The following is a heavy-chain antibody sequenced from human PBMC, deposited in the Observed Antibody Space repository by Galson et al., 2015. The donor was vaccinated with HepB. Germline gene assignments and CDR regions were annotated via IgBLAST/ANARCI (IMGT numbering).Heavy chain of an antibody. CDR1: GFSFRSYV. CDR3: VKDVRLSYGERGYHHAMDV. Sequence: SLRLSCAGSGFSFRSYVMYWVRQAPGKGLEYVSGMSSNGDDTYYSDSVKGRFSISRDNSEKTLHLQMSSLRPEDTAIYYCVKDVRLSYGERGYHHAMDVWGRGTTVTVSS. CDR2: MSSNGDDT. D-gene: IGHD4/OR15-4a*01. J-gene: IGHJ6*02. V-gene: IGHV3-64D*06.